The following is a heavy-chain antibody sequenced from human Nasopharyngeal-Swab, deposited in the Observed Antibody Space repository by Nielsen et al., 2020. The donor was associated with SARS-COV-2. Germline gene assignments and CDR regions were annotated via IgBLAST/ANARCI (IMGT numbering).Heavy chain of an antibody. CDR3: VKDLRGKYAFDI. Sequence: GESLKISCSASGFTFSIYAMRWVRQAPGKGLEYVSTINDYENRLYYADSVKGRFAISRDNSKNTLYLQMSSLRAEDTAVYWCVKDLRGKYAFDIWGQGTMVTVSS. V-gene: IGHV3-64D*06. CDR1: GFTFSIYA. CDR2: INDYENRL. J-gene: IGHJ3*02. D-gene: IGHD3-16*01.